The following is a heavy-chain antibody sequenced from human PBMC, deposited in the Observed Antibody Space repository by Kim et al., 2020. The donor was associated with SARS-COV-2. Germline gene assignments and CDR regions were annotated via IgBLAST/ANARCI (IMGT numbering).Heavy chain of an antibody. V-gene: IGHV3-30*18. Sequence: GGSLRLSCAASGFTFSSYGMHWVRQAPGKGLEWVAVISYDGSNKYYADSVKGRFTISRDNSKNTLYLQMNSLRAEDTAVYCCAKVSKAINDYGDYTTPQYWYFDLWGRGTLVTVSS. CDR3: AKVSKAINDYGDYTTPQYWYFDL. CDR2: ISYDGSNK. CDR1: GFTFSSYG. D-gene: IGHD4-17*01. J-gene: IGHJ2*01.